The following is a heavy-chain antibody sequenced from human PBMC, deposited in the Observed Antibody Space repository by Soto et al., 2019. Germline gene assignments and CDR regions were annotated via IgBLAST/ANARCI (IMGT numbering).Heavy chain of an antibody. D-gene: IGHD5-12*01. CDR2: INHSGST. CDR3: ARVKVIVATYSYYYGMGV. CDR1: GGSFSGYY. V-gene: IGHV4-34*01. J-gene: IGHJ6*02. Sequence: QVQLQQWGAGLLKPSETLSLTCAVYGGSFSGYYWSWIRQPPGKGLEWIGEINHSGSTNYNPSLKSRVTISVDTSKNQFSLNLSSVTAADTAVYYCARVKVIVATYSYYYGMGVWGQGTTVTVSS.